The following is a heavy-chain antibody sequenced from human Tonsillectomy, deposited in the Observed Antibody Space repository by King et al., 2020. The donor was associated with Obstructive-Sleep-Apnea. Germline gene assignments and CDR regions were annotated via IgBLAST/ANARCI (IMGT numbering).Heavy chain of an antibody. CDR3: ARGGYCSGGTCDFAY. D-gene: IGHD2-15*01. CDR1: GGSISSGGYY. Sequence: QLQESGPGLVKPSQTLSLTCSVSGGSISSGGYYWSWIRQHPGKGLEWIGYIYYSGSTYYNPSLKSRVTISVDTSKNQFYLKLSSVTAADTAVYYCARGGYCSGGTCDFAYWGQGTLVTVSS. J-gene: IGHJ4*02. CDR2: IYYSGST. V-gene: IGHV4-31*03.